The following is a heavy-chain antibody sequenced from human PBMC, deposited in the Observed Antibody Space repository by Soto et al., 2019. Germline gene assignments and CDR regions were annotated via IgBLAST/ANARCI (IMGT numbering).Heavy chain of an antibody. Sequence: GGSLRLSCAASGFTFSGHTINWVRQAPGKGLEWVSSVSRSSSYIYYADSVKGRFTVSRDDAEKSLYLKMNSLRAEDTSIYYCARCMGFDGSGYAFFDSWGQGTQVTVSS. CDR3: ARCMGFDGSGYAFFDS. CDR2: VSRSSSYI. D-gene: IGHD3-10*01. CDR1: GFTFSGHT. J-gene: IGHJ4*02. V-gene: IGHV3-21*01.